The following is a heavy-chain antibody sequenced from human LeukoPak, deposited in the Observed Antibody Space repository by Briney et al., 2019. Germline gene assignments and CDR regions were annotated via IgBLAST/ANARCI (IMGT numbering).Heavy chain of an antibody. D-gene: IGHD3-10*01. CDR3: ARDDQGGVGVSFLYYYYGMDV. J-gene: IGHJ6*02. CDR2: IYTDGRT. Sequence: GGSLRLSCATSGPTVRSNYMTWVRQAPGKGLEWVSFIYTDGRTYYADSVKGRFTISRDNSKNTLYLHMNGLRAEDTALYYCARDDQGGVGVSFLYYYYGMDVWGQGTTVTVSS. CDR1: GPTVRSNY. V-gene: IGHV3-53*01.